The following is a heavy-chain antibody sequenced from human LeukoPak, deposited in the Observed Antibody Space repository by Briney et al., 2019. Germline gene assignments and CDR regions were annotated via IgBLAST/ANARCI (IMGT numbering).Heavy chain of an antibody. D-gene: IGHD4-11*01. CDR1: GFNFRSYE. J-gene: IGHJ4*02. CDR2: ISGSGDTI. V-gene: IGHV3-48*03. CDR3: ARDSFFVGNYKADFFDY. Sequence: GGSLRLSCAASGFNFRSYEMNWVRQAPGKGLEWLSYISGSGDTIYYADSVEGRFSISRDNAKNSLYLQMNSLRAEDTAIYYCARDSFFVGNYKADFFDYWGQGTLVTVSS.